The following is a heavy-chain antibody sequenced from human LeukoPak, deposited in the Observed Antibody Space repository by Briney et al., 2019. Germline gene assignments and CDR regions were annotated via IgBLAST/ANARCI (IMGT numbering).Heavy chain of an antibody. CDR2: ISSSGSTI. CDR1: GFTFSSYA. Sequence: PGGSLRLSCAASGFTFSSYAMYWVRQAPGKGLEWVSYISSSGSTIYYADSVKGRFTISRDNAKNSLYLQMNSLRAEDTAVYYCARQAGSRDGYSLGDYWGQGTLVTVSS. D-gene: IGHD5-24*01. V-gene: IGHV3-48*04. CDR3: ARQAGSRDGYSLGDY. J-gene: IGHJ4*02.